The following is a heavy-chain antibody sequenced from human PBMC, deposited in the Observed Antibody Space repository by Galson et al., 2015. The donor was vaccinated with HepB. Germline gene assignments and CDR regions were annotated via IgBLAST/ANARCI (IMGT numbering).Heavy chain of an antibody. V-gene: IGHV3-48*02. CDR2: ISSSSSTI. D-gene: IGHD1-26*01. J-gene: IGHJ4*02. Sequence: SLRLSCAASGFTFSSYSMNWVRQAPGKGLEWVSYISSSSSTIYYADSVKGRFTISRDNAKNSLYLQMNSLRDEDTAVYYCAGERHSWEETCYDYWGQGTLVTVSS. CDR1: GFTFSSYS. CDR3: AGERHSWEETCYDY.